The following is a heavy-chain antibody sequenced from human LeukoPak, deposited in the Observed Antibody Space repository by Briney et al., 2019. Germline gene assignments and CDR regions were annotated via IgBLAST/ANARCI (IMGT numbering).Heavy chain of an antibody. V-gene: IGHV3-23*01. CDR2: ISGSGGST. D-gene: IGHD2-15*01. Sequence: PGGSLRLSCAGSGFTFSSYAMSWVRQVPGKGLEWVSGISGSGGSTYYADSVKGRFTISRDNSKNTLYLQMNSLRAEDTAVYYCARDQRYCSGGSCYYYYGMDVWGQGTTVTVSS. J-gene: IGHJ6*02. CDR3: ARDQRYCSGGSCYYYYGMDV. CDR1: GFTFSSYA.